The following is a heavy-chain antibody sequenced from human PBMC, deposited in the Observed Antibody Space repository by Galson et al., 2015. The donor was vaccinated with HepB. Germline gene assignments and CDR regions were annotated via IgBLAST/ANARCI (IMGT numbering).Heavy chain of an antibody. J-gene: IGHJ3*02. CDR1: GYSFTNYW. CDR2: IYPGDSDT. V-gene: IGHV5-51*01. D-gene: IGHD6-19*01. Sequence: QSGAEVKKPGESLKISCKGSGYSFTNYWIGWVRQMPGKGLEWMGIIYPGDSDTRYSPSFQGQVTISADKSISTAYLQWSSLKASDTAMYYCATQWKGSGALWLDRSDAFDIWGQGTMVTVSS. CDR3: ATQWKGSGALWLDRSDAFDI.